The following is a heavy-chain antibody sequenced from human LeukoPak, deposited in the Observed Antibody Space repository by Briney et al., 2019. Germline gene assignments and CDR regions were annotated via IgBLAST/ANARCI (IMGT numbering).Heavy chain of an antibody. CDR3: ARADMATITIDY. J-gene: IGHJ4*02. CDR1: GFTFSNYA. V-gene: IGHV3-23*01. Sequence: PGGSLRLSCAASGFTFSNYAMTWVRQAPGKGLEWVSVISGSGSNTDYADSVKGRFTISRDNSKNTLSLQMNSLRVEDTAVYYCARADMATITIDYWGQGTLVTVSS. CDR2: ISGSGSNT. D-gene: IGHD5-24*01.